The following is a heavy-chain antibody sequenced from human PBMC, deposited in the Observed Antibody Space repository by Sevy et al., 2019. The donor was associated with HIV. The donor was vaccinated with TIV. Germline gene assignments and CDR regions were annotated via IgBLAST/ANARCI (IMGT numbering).Heavy chain of an antibody. V-gene: IGHV4-39*01. J-gene: IGHJ5*02. CDR3: GAPPFLHDFGSDWFDP. Sequence: SETLSLTCTVSGGSISRSSYYWGWIRQTPGKGLEWIGSMYYTGSTYYHPSLKSRVTISVDASKNQFSLKLSSVTAADTAVYYCGAPPFLHDFGSDWFDPWGQGILVTVSS. CDR1: GGSISRSSYY. CDR2: MYYTGST. D-gene: IGHD3-3*01.